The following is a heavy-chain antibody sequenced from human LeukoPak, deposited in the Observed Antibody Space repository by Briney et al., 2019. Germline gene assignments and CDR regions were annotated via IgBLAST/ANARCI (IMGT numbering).Heavy chain of an antibody. Sequence: SVKVSCKASGGTFSSYAISWVRQAPGQGLEWMGGIIPIFGTANYAQKFQGRVTITTDESTSTAYMELSSLRSEDTAVYYCARDRVGGNSGRFGAFDIWGQGTMVTVSS. V-gene: IGHV1-69*05. CDR1: GGTFSSYA. CDR3: ARDRVGGNSGRFGAFDI. CDR2: IIPIFGTA. D-gene: IGHD4-23*01. J-gene: IGHJ3*02.